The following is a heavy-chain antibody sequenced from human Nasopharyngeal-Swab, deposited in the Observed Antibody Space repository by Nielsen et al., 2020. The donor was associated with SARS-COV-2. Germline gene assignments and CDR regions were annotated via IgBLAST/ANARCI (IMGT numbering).Heavy chain of an antibody. Sequence: WIRQSPSRGLEWLGRTYYRFKWYNDYAVSVKSRITINPDTSKNQFSLHLNSVTPEDTAVYYCARARGAYGDYYYYYTDVWGKGTTVTVSS. CDR2: TYYRFKWYN. D-gene: IGHD4-17*01. CDR3: ARARGAYGDYYYYYTDV. J-gene: IGHJ6*03. V-gene: IGHV6-1*01.